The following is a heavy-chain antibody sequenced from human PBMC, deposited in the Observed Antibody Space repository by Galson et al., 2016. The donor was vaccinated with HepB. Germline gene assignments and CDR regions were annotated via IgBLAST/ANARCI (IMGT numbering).Heavy chain of an antibody. CDR3: ARLYHWNDYFDY. V-gene: IGHV4-59*08. J-gene: IGHJ4*02. D-gene: IGHD1-20*01. CDR2: VYYIGST. CDR1: GDSISSYY. Sequence: ETLSLTCTVSGDSISSYYWSWVRQPPGKGLECLGYVYYIGSTTYNPSLKSRVTISIDTSKNQLSLKLRSVTAADTAVYYCARLYHWNDYFDYWGQGTMVTVSS.